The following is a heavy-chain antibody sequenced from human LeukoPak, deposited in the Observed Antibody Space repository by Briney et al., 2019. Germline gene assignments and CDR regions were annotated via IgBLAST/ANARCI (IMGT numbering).Heavy chain of an antibody. J-gene: IGHJ4*02. CDR2: ISSSSSYI. D-gene: IGHD6-13*01. V-gene: IGHV3-21*01. CDR3: ARELGYSSSPRVIDY. CDR1: GFTFSSYS. Sequence: GGSLRLSCAASGFTFSSYSMNWVRQAPGKGLEWVSSISSSSSYIYYADSVKGRFTISRDNAKNSLYLQMNSLRAEDTAVYYCARELGYSSSPRVIDYWGQGTLVTVSS.